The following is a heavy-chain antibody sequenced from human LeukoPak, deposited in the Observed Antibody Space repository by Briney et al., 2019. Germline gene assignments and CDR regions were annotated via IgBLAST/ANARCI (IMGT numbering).Heavy chain of an antibody. CDR1: GYSFTDYY. Sequence: ASVKVACKTSGYSFTDYYMHWVRQAPGQGLEWMGWINPNSGGTSSAQKFQGRVTMTRDTSITTVYMEVSWLTSDDTAIYYCARADRLDGGPYLIGPWGQGTLVTVSS. J-gene: IGHJ5*02. V-gene: IGHV1-2*02. CDR3: ARADRLDGGPYLIGP. D-gene: IGHD2-21*01. CDR2: INPNSGGT.